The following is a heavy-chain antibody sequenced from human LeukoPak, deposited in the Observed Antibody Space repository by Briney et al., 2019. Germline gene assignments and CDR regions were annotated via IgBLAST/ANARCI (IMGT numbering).Heavy chain of an antibody. Sequence: ASVKVSCKASGYTFTSYHMHWVRQAPGQGLEWMGIINPSGGSTSYAQKFQGRVTMTRDMSTSTVYMELSSLRSEDTAVYYCATKPGNTDYYMDVWGKGTTVTVSS. CDR3: ATKPGNTDYYMDV. D-gene: IGHD3-10*01. V-gene: IGHV1-46*01. CDR2: INPSGGST. CDR1: GYTFTSYH. J-gene: IGHJ6*03.